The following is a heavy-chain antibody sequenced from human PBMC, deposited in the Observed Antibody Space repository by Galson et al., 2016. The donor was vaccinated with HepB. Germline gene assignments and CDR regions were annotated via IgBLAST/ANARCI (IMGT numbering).Heavy chain of an antibody. Sequence: SETLSLTCAVSGDSISSSNWWIWVRQTPGRDLEWIGEISLGGSANYNPSLQSRVTISVDSSRHQLSLSLNSVTAADTAIYFCARGMTMIRGVIDYWGRGTLVTVSA. CDR2: ISLGGSA. CDR3: ARGMTMIRGVIDY. D-gene: IGHD3-10*01. CDR1: GDSISSSNW. V-gene: IGHV4-4*02. J-gene: IGHJ4*02.